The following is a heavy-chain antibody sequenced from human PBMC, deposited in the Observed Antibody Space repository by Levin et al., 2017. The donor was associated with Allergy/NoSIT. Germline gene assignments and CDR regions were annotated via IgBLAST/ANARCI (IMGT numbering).Heavy chain of an antibody. Sequence: GGSLRLSCAVSGFSIGDNCMSWVRQAPGKGLEWVSIFCTGGIIYYADSVRGRFTLSRDNSANTLYLQMNSLRAEDTAIYFCARPHSRAYSYTMDVWGQGTAVTVSS. V-gene: IGHV3-53*01. CDR1: GFSIGDNC. CDR2: FCTGGII. D-gene: IGHD2-21*01. J-gene: IGHJ6*02. CDR3: ARPHSRAYSYTMDV.